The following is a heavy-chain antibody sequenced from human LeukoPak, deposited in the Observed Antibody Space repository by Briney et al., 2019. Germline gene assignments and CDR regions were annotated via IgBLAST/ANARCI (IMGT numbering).Heavy chain of an antibody. D-gene: IGHD3-22*01. CDR1: GASINSGSYY. Sequence: PSETLSLTCTVSGASINSGSYYWSWIRQPAGKGLEWIGRIYTSGGTSYNPSLKSRVTISVDTSKNQFSLKLSFVTAADTAVYYCARERHNLDSSDYTDAFDIWGQGTLVTVSS. J-gene: IGHJ3*02. CDR3: ARERHNLDSSDYTDAFDI. V-gene: IGHV4-61*02. CDR2: IYTSGGT.